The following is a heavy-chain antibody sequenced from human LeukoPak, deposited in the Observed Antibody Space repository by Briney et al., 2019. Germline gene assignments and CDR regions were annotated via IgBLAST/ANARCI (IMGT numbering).Heavy chain of an antibody. Sequence: PGGSLRLSCAASGFTFSGSAMHWARQASGKGLEWVGRIRSKANSYATAYAASVKGRFTISRDDSKNTAYLQMNSLKTEDTAVYYCARSVKTTLYYFDYWGQGTLVTVSS. J-gene: IGHJ4*02. CDR2: IRSKANSYAT. D-gene: IGHD1-14*01. CDR1: GFTFSGSA. CDR3: ARSVKTTLYYFDY. V-gene: IGHV3-73*01.